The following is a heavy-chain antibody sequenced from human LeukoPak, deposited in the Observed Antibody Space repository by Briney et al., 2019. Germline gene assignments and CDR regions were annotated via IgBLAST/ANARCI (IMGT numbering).Heavy chain of an antibody. D-gene: IGHD6-13*01. V-gene: IGHV1-69*04. Sequence: SVKVSCKASGYTFTSYAISWVRQAPGQGLEWMGRIIPILGIANYAQKFQGRVTITADKSTSTAYMELSSLRSEDTAVYYCARGHEVYAAAGPNTFDYWGQGTLVTVSS. CDR3: ARGHEVYAAAGPNTFDY. J-gene: IGHJ4*02. CDR1: GYTFTSYA. CDR2: IIPILGIA.